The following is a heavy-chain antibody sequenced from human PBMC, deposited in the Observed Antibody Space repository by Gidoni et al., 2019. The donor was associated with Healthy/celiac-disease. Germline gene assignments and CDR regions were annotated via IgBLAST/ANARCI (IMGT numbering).Heavy chain of an antibody. D-gene: IGHD2-2*01. CDR3: ARGYCSSTSCYPHDY. V-gene: IGHV3-30-3*01. CDR2: ISYDGSNK. Sequence: QVQLVESGGGVVQPGRSLRLSCAASGFTFSSYAMHWARQAPGKGMEWVAVISYDGSNKYYADSVKGRFTISRDNSKNTLYLQMNSLRAEDTAVYYCARGYCSSTSCYPHDYWGQGTLVTVSS. J-gene: IGHJ4*02. CDR1: GFTFSSYA.